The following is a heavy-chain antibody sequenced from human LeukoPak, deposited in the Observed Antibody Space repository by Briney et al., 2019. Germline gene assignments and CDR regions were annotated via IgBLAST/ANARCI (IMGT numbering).Heavy chain of an antibody. D-gene: IGHD3-22*01. CDR3: ARGVSYYYENSGHPGWYFDL. Sequence: GGSPRLSCAVSGFTFNYYDMHWVRQAPGKRLEWVSAIRTTGDTHYPDSVKGRFAMSREDAKNSVHLQMNTLRAGDTAVYYCARGVSYYYENSGHPGWYFDLWGRGTLVTVSS. CDR2: IRTTGDT. J-gene: IGHJ2*01. CDR1: GFTFNYYD. V-gene: IGHV3-13*01.